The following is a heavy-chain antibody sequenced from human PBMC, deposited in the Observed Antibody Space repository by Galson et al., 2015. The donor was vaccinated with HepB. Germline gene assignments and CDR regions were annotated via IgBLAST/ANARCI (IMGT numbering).Heavy chain of an antibody. J-gene: IGHJ4*02. CDR2: ISAYNGNT. Sequence: SVKVSCKASSYTFTSYGISWVRQAPGQGLEWMGWISAYNGNTNYAQKLQGRVTMTTDTSTSTAYMELRSLRSDDTAVYYCARDRGIAAAVLGTPFDYWGQGTLVTVSS. CDR1: SYTFTSYG. CDR3: ARDRGIAAAVLGTPFDY. V-gene: IGHV1-18*01. D-gene: IGHD6-13*01.